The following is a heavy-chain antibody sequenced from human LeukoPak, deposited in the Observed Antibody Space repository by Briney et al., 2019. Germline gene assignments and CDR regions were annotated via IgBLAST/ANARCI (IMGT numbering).Heavy chain of an antibody. CDR3: ARDYPADSSGYEVELQPDAFDI. Sequence: PSETLSLTCAVYGGSFSGYYWTWIRQTPEKGLEWIGEMNPSGSTNYNPSLKSRVTISVDTSKNQFSLKLSSVTAADTAVYYCARDYPADSSGYEVELQPDAFDIWGQGTMVTVSS. J-gene: IGHJ3*02. CDR1: GGSFSGYY. CDR2: MNPSGST. D-gene: IGHD3-22*01. V-gene: IGHV4-34*01.